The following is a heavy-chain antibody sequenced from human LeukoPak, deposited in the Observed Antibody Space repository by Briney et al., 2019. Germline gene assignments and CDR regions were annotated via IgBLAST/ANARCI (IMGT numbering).Heavy chain of an antibody. CDR1: GGSISSYY. V-gene: IGHV4-4*07. D-gene: IGHD2-21*02. J-gene: IGHJ6*03. CDR2: IYNSGST. Sequence: PSETLSLTCTVSGGSISSYYWSWIRQPAGKGLEWIGRIYNSGSTNYNPSLKSRLTMSVDTSKNQFSLKLSSVTAADTAVYYCARVRLVVTAKVYYYYYMDVWGTRTTGTVSS. CDR3: ARVRLVVTAKVYYYYYMDV.